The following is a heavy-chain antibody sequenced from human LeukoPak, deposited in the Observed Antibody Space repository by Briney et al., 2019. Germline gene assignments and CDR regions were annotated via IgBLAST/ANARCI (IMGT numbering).Heavy chain of an antibody. D-gene: IGHD3-10*01. CDR2: INHSGST. CDR3: ARLGSGRSGGFWFDP. Sequence: SETLSLTCAVYGGSFSGYYWSWIRQPPGKGLEWIGEINHSGSTNYNPSLKSRVTISVDTSKNQFSLKLSSVTAADTAVYYCARLGSGRSGGFWFDPWGQGTLVTVSS. CDR1: GGSFSGYY. V-gene: IGHV4-34*01. J-gene: IGHJ5*02.